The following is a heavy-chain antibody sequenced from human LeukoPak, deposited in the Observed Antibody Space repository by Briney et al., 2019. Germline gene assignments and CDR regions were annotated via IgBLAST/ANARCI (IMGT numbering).Heavy chain of an antibody. D-gene: IGHD1-26*01. Sequence: GGSLRLSCAASGFTFSSYSMNWVRQAPGKGLEWVSSISSSSYIYYADSVKGRFTISRDNAKNSLYLQMNSLRAEDTAVYYCARVVGATQPFDYWGQGTLVTVSS. CDR1: GFTFSSYS. V-gene: IGHV3-21*01. CDR2: ISSSSYI. J-gene: IGHJ4*02. CDR3: ARVVGATQPFDY.